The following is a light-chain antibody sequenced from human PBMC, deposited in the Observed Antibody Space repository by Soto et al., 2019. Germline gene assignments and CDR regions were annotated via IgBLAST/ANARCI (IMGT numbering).Light chain of an antibody. CDR2: EVN. Sequence: QSVLTQPASVSGSPGQSITISCTGTSSDVGGYNYVSWFQQHPGKAPKLMIFEVNNRPSGVSDRFSGSKSGNTASLTISGLQPEDEADYYYSSFTRSSTRVFGSGTKLTVL. CDR1: SSDVGGYNY. CDR3: SSFTRSSTRV. V-gene: IGLV2-14*01. J-gene: IGLJ1*01.